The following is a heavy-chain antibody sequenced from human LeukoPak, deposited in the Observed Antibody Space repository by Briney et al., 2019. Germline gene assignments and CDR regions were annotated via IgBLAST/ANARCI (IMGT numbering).Heavy chain of an antibody. D-gene: IGHD3-10*01. CDR3: AKWLFSGSYYADAFDI. Sequence: GGSLRLSCAASGFTFSSYAMSWVRQAPGKGLEWVSAISGSGGSTYYADSVKGRFTISRDNSKSTLYLQMNSLRAEDTAVYYCAKWLFSGSYYADAFDIWGQGTMVTVSS. CDR1: GFTFSSYA. CDR2: ISGSGGST. J-gene: IGHJ3*02. V-gene: IGHV3-23*01.